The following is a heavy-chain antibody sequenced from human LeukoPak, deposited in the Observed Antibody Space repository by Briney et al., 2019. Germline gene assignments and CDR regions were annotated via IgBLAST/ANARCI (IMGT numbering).Heavy chain of an antibody. V-gene: IGHV1-2*04. D-gene: IGHD6-6*01. CDR2: INPNSGGT. J-gene: IGHJ3*02. CDR1: GYTFTGYY. Sequence: ASVKVSCKASGYTFTGYYMHWVRQAPGQGLEWMGWINPNSGGTNYAQKFQGWVTMTRDTSISTAYMELSRLRSDDTAVYYCARASKQLVSYAFDIWGQGTMVTVSS. CDR3: ARASKQLVSYAFDI.